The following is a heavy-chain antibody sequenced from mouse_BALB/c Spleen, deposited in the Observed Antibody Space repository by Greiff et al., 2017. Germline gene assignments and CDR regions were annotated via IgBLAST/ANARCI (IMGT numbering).Heavy chain of an antibody. J-gene: IGHJ4*01. CDR1: GYTFTSYW. Sequence: VQLQQPGAELVRPGASVKLSCKASGYTFTSYWINWVKQRPGQGLEWIGNIYPSDSYTNYNQKFKDKATLTVDKSSSTAYMQLSSPTSEDSAVYYCTRGGWAYAMDYWGQGTSVTVSS. V-gene: IGHV1-69*02. D-gene: IGHD3-3*01. CDR3: TRGGWAYAMDY. CDR2: IYPSDSYT.